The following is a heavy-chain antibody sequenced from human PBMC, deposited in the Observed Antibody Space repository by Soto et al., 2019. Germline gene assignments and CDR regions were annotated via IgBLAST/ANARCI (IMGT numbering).Heavy chain of an antibody. V-gene: IGHV1-18*01. CDR3: ARNGQPTYYYYGMDV. D-gene: IGHD2-8*01. J-gene: IGHJ6*02. CDR1: GYTFTRYG. Sequence: QRQLVQSGGEVKKPGASVKVSCKASGYTFTRYGISWVRQAPGQGLEWMGWISGYNGDTKYAQKFQGRVTMTGETATATASMELRSLTSDDRAVYYCARNGQPTYYYYGMDVWGQGTTVTVSS. CDR2: ISGYNGDT.